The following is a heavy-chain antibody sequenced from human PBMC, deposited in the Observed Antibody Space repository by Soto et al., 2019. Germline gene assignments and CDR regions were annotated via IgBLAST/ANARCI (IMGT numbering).Heavy chain of an antibody. J-gene: IGHJ4*02. CDR2: INPNSGGT. D-gene: IGHD6-6*01. CDR3: GRGATLAARLGTTDFDY. Sequence: ASVKVSCKASGYTFTGYYMHWVRQAPGQGLEGMGWINPNSGGTNYAQKFQGWVTMTRDTSISTAYMELSRLRSDDTAVYYCGRGATLAARLGTTDFDYWGQGTLVTVSS. V-gene: IGHV1-2*04. CDR1: GYTFTGYY.